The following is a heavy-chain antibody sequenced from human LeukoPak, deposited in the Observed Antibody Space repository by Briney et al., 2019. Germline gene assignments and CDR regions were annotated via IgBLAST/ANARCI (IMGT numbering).Heavy chain of an antibody. J-gene: IGHJ6*02. CDR1: GFTFSSCG. CDR3: AKDRYCSSTSCYIVGYYYYGMDV. Sequence: GGSLRLSCAASGFTFSSCGMHWVRQAPGKGLEWVAVISYDGSNKYYADSVKGRFTISRDNSKNTLYLQMNSLRAEDTAVYYCAKDRYCSSTSCYIVGYYYYGMDVWGQGTTVTVSS. D-gene: IGHD2-2*02. CDR2: ISYDGSNK. V-gene: IGHV3-30*18.